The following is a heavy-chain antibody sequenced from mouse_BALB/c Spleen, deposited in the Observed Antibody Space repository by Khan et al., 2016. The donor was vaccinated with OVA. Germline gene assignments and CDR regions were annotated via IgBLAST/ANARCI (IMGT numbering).Heavy chain of an antibody. V-gene: IGHV1S81*02. CDR1: GYTFTSFY. CDR3: TRGGYGSPFTF. Sequence: QVQLKESGAELVKPGASVKLSCKASGYTFTSFYMYWVKQRPGQGLEWIGEINPHNGGTNVYEKFKSKATLTVDNSSRTAYMELSSLTSEDSAVYYCTRGGYGSPFTFWGQGKLVTVSA. D-gene: IGHD1-1*01. CDR2: INPHNGGT. J-gene: IGHJ3*01.